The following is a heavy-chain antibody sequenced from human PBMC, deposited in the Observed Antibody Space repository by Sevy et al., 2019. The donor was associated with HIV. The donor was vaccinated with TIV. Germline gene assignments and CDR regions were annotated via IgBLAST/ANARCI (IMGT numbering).Heavy chain of an antibody. CDR3: TKESLRGTYIRGDFDH. V-gene: IGHV3-30*18. CDR2: ISSDGINH. CDR1: GFNFQTFG. D-gene: IGHD3-10*02. J-gene: IGHJ4*02. Sequence: GGSLRLSCSAFGFNFQTFGMHWIRQAPGKVPEWLAVISSDGINHKYAASVKGRFTIYRDNSKSLLFLQMNSLTPNDTAVYFCTKESLRGTYIRGDFDHWGQGTLVTVSS.